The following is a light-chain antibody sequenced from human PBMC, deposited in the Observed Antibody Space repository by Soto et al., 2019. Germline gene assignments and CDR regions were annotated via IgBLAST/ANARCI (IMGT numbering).Light chain of an antibody. J-gene: IGLJ3*02. CDR3: QTWGTGIWV. CDR2: LNSDGSH. CDR1: SGYSTYG. V-gene: IGLV4-69*01. Sequence: QAVVTQSPSASASLGASVKLTCTLSSGYSTYGIAWHQQQPEKGPRFLMKLNSDGSHNKGDGIPDRFSGSSSGAERYLTISSLQLEDEADYYCQTWGTGIWVFGGGTKVTVL.